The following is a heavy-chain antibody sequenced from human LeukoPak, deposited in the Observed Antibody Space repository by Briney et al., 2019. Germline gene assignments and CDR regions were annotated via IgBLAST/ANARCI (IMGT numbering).Heavy chain of an antibody. V-gene: IGHV3-30*03. CDR1: GFTFSSYG. Sequence: GGSLRLSCAASGFTFSSYGMHWVRQAPGKGLEWVAVISYDGSNKYYADSVKGRFTISRDNSKNTLYLQMNSLRAEDTAVYYCARGGDRSSWFGSWGQGTLVTVSS. CDR3: ARGGDRSSWFGS. D-gene: IGHD6-13*01. J-gene: IGHJ5*01. CDR2: ISYDGSNK.